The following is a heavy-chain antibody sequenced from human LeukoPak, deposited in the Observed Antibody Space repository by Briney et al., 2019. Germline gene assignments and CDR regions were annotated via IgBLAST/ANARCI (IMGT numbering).Heavy chain of an antibody. Sequence: SETLSLTCTVSGGSISSHYWSWIRQPPGKGLEWIGYIYYSGSTNYNPSLKSRVTISVDTSKNQFSLKLSSVTAADTAVYYCARAFWTPYSSFEETYFDYWGQGPLVTVSS. CDR3: ARAFWTPYSSFEETYFDY. V-gene: IGHV4-59*11. CDR2: IYYSGST. D-gene: IGHD6-6*01. CDR1: GGSISSHY. J-gene: IGHJ4*02.